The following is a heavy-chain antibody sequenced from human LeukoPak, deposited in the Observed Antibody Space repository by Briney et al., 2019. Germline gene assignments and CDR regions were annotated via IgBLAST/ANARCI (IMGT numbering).Heavy chain of an antibody. V-gene: IGHV1-3*01. CDR1: GYTFTSYA. Sequence: ASVKVSCKASGYTFTSYAMHWVRQAPGQRLECMGWINAGNGNTKYSQKFQGRVTITRDTSASTAYMELSSLRSEDTAVYYCAREGRYFDWLLFDYWGQGTLATVSS. CDR3: AREGRYFDWLLFDY. D-gene: IGHD3-9*01. CDR2: INAGNGNT. J-gene: IGHJ4*02.